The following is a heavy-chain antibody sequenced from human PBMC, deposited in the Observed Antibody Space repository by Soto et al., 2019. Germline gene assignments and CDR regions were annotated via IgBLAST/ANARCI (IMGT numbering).Heavy chain of an antibody. CDR2: IYYSGST. CDR3: ARDRHNNFFDP. Sequence: SETLSLTCTVSGGSISSGGYYWSWIRQHPGKGLEWIGYIYYSGSTYYNPSLKSRVTISVDTSKNQFSLKLSSVTAADTAVYYCARDRHNNFFDPWGQGTLFTVSS. V-gene: IGHV4-31*03. J-gene: IGHJ5*02. D-gene: IGHD6-6*01. CDR1: GGSISSGGYY.